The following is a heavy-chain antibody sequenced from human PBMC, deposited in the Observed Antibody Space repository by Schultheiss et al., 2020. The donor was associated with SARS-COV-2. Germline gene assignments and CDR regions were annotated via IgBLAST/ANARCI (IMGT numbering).Heavy chain of an antibody. J-gene: IGHJ4*02. Sequence: GGSLRLSCAASGFTFSSYAMHWVRQAPGKGLEWVSYISSSGSTIYYADSVKGRFTISRDNAKNSLYLQMNSLRAEDTAVYYCARGLGLGHAYFDYWGQGTLVTVSS. CDR1: GFTFSSYA. V-gene: IGHV3-48*04. D-gene: IGHD3/OR15-3a*01. CDR3: ARGLGLGHAYFDY. CDR2: ISSSGSTI.